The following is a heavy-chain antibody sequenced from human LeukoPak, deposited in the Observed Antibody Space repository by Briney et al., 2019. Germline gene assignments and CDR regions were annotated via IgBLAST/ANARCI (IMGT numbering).Heavy chain of an antibody. D-gene: IGHD6-19*01. J-gene: IGHJ4*02. CDR3: ARGSGGSGF. CDR2: MYPNSGGT. CDR1: VYSFTVYY. V-gene: IGHV1-2*02. Sequence: ASVKVSCKGSVYSFTVYYMYWVRQAPGQGLEWMGWMYPNSGGTNYAQKFQSRVTMTRDTSISTAYLELSRLRSDAMAVYSCARGSGGSGFWGQGTLVTVSS.